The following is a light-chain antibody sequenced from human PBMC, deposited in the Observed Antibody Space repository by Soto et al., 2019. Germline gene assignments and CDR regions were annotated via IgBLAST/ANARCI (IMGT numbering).Light chain of an antibody. J-gene: IGLJ2*01. Sequence: PVLTQPPSVPGAPGQRVTISCTGSSSNIGAGYDVHWYQQLPGTAPKLLIYGNSNRPSGVPDRFSGSKSGTSASLAITGLQAEDEADYYCQSYDSSLSGSVFGGGTKLTVL. CDR1: SSNIGAGYD. CDR2: GNS. CDR3: QSYDSSLSGSV. V-gene: IGLV1-40*01.